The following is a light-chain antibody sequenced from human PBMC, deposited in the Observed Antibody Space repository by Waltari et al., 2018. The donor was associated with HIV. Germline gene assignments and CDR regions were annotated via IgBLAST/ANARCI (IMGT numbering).Light chain of an antibody. CDR2: EAS. Sequence: EIVLTQSPATLSLSPGERATLPCRASQSVSSYLAWYQQKPGQAPRLLIYEASNRATGIPARFSGSGSGTDFTLTISSLEPEDFAVYYCQQRSNWPPMYTFGQGTKLEIK. CDR3: QQRSNWPPMYT. J-gene: IGKJ2*01. V-gene: IGKV3-11*01. CDR1: QSVSSY.